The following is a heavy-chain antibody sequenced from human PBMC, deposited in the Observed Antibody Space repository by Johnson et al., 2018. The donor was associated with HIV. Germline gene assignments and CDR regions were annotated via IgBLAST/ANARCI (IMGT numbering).Heavy chain of an antibody. D-gene: IGHD3-22*01. J-gene: IGHJ3*01. Sequence: EQLVESGGGVVRPGGSLRLSCAVSGFTFDDYGMSWVRQAPGKGLEWVSGINWNGDTKGYADSVNGRFTISRDNAKNFVYLQMNSLRAEDTALYYCARGYDYDSSGYYDAFDVWGQGTVLTVSS. CDR3: ARGYDYDSSGYYDAFDV. CDR2: INWNGDTK. V-gene: IGHV3-20*04. CDR1: GFTFDDYG.